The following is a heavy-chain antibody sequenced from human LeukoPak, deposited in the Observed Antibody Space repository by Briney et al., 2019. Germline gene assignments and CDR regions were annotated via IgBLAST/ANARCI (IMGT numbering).Heavy chain of an antibody. Sequence: GGSLRLSCAASGFTFSSYEMNWVRKAPGKGLEWVSYISSSGSTIYYADSVKGRFTISRDNAKNSLYLQMNGLRAEDTAVYYCARDAVTGWFDPWGQGTLVTVSS. CDR3: ARDAVTGWFDP. V-gene: IGHV3-48*03. CDR1: GFTFSSYE. CDR2: ISSSGSTI. D-gene: IGHD4-17*01. J-gene: IGHJ5*02.